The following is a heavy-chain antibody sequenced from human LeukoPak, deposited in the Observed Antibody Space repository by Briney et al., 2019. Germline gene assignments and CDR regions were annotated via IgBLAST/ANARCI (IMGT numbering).Heavy chain of an antibody. J-gene: IGHJ4*02. CDR2: ISSSGGTI. D-gene: IGHD6-6*01. Sequence: GGSLRLSCAASGFTFSDYYMSWIRQAPGKGLEWVSYISSSGGTIYYADSVKGRFTISRDNAKNSLFLRMNSLTAEDTAVYYCARAGGGSSLLRFDYWGQGTLATVSS. CDR3: ARAGGGSSLLRFDY. V-gene: IGHV3-11*04. CDR1: GFTFSDYY.